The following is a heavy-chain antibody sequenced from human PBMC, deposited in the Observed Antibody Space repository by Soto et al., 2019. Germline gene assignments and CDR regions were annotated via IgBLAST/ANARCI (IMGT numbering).Heavy chain of an antibody. CDR3: AKQWGWVTPFEY. J-gene: IGHJ4*02. CDR1: GGSISSSNW. CDR2: IYHSGST. Sequence: PSETLSLTCAVSGGSISSSNWWSWVRQPPGKGLEWIGEIYHSGSTNYNPSLKSRVTISVGKSKNQFSLKLSSVTAADTAVYYCAKQWGWVTPFEYWGQGTLVTVSS. V-gene: IGHV4-4*02. D-gene: IGHD1-26*01.